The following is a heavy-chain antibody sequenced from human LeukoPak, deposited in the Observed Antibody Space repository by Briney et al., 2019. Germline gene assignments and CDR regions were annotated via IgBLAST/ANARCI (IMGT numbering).Heavy chain of an antibody. V-gene: IGHV4-34*01. Sequence: SETLSLTCAVYGGSFSGYYWSWILQPPGKGLEWLGEINHSGSTNYNPSLKSRVTISVDTSKNQFSLKLSSVTAADTAVYYCARGGRITMVRGVIGALYFNYWGQGTLVTVSS. CDR1: GGSFSGYY. J-gene: IGHJ4*02. CDR2: INHSGST. D-gene: IGHD3-10*01. CDR3: ARGGRITMVRGVIGALYFNY.